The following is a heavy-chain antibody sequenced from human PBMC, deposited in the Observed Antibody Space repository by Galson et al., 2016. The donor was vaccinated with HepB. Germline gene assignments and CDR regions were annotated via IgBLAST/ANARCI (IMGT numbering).Heavy chain of an antibody. CDR3: ALYYYDRPGGYYFDS. D-gene: IGHD3-22*01. J-gene: IGHJ4*02. V-gene: IGHV1-18*01. Sequence: SVKVSCKASGYSFTNYGISWVRQAPGQGLEWMGWISAYHGHTNSAQSLQDRVTMTTDTSTSTAYMELRSLRSDDTAVYYCALYYYDRPGGYYFDSWGQGTLVTVSS. CDR1: GYSFTNYG. CDR2: ISAYHGHT.